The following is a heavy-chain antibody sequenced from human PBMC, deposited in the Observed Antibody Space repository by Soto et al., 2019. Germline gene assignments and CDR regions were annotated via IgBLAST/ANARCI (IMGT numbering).Heavy chain of an antibody. CDR2: INPSGIST. Sequence: ASVKVSCKTSGYTFTNYYIHWVRQAPGQGLEWMGVINPSGISTTYAQKFQGRVTMTRDTTTSTVYMDLSSLRPEDTAVYFCARVPVSYRAPCSGGSCYLFDYWGQGTLVTVSS. D-gene: IGHD2-15*01. J-gene: IGHJ4*02. V-gene: IGHV1-46*01. CDR3: ARVPVSYRAPCSGGSCYLFDY. CDR1: GYTFTNYY.